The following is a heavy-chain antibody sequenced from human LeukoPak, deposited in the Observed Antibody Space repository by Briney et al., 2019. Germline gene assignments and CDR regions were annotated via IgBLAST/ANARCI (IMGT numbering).Heavy chain of an antibody. D-gene: IGHD6-13*01. V-gene: IGHV4-59*01. J-gene: IGHJ6*02. CDR3: ASGEQQPFIDV. CDR2: IYCSGST. Sequence: SETLSLTCTVSGGSISSYYWSWIRQPPGKGLEWIGYIYCSGSTNYNPSLKSRVTISVDTSKNQFSLKLSSVTAADTAVYYCASGEQQPFIDVWGQGTTVTVSS. CDR1: GGSISSYY.